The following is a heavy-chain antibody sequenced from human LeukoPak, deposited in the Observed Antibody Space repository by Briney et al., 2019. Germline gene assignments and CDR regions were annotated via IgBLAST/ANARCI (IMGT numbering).Heavy chain of an antibody. J-gene: IGHJ5*02. CDR1: GFIFSSYA. CDR2: IWHDASHK. D-gene: IGHD6-19*01. CDR3: ESSGWFQRGNWFDP. V-gene: IGHV3-30*02. Sequence: GGSLRLSCAASGFIFSSYAMHWVRQAPGKGLEWVALIWHDASHKFYTDSVKGRFTISRDNSKNTVFLQMNSLRAEDTAVYYCESSGWFQRGNWFDPWGQGTLVTVSS.